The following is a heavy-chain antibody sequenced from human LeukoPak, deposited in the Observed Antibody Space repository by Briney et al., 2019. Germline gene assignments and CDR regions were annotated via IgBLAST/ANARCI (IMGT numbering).Heavy chain of an antibody. V-gene: IGHV3-43*02. Sequence: TGGSLRLSCVAYGLPIGDFAMHWVRQAPGQGLEWVSLISGDGVSTFFTDSVKGRFSISRDNSKNSLLVEMSSLRTEDTAMCYCARESGKFDYWGQGTLVAVSS. J-gene: IGHJ4*02. CDR3: ARESGKFDY. CDR1: GLPIGDFA. CDR2: ISGDGVST.